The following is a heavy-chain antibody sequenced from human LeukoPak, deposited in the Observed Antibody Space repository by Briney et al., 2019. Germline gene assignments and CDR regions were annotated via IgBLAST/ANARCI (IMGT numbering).Heavy chain of an antibody. D-gene: IGHD1-26*01. CDR3: ARDLTGAVFDF. J-gene: IGHJ4*02. CDR2: ITSDGSST. V-gene: IGHV3-74*01. Sequence: GGSLRLSCAASGFTFSSYWMHWVRQAPGKGLVCVSRITSDGSSTSYADSVRGRFTISRDNAKNTVYLQMNSLRAEDTAVYYCARDLTGAVFDFWGQGTLVAVSS. CDR1: GFTFSSYW.